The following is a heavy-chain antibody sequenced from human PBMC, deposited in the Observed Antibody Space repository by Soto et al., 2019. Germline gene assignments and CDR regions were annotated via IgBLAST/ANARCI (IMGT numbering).Heavy chain of an antibody. CDR2: ISGSASDT. J-gene: IGHJ3*02. CDR3: AKDFQQWLGHGFDI. D-gene: IGHD6-19*01. Sequence: EVQLLESGGGLVQPGGSLKLSCAASGLTFSRYAMTWVRQAPGKGLECVSTISGSASDTFYADSVKGRFSISRDNSRNTLYLQMNSLRSEDTAVYYCAKDFQQWLGHGFDIWGQGTMVTVAS. CDR1: GLTFSRYA. V-gene: IGHV3-23*01.